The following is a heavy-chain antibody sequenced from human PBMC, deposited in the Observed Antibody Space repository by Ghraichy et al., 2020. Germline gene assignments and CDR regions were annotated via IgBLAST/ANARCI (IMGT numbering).Heavy chain of an antibody. J-gene: IGHJ4*02. D-gene: IGHD2-15*01. Sequence: SETLSLTCTVSGGSISSSSYYWGWIRQPPGKGLEWIGSIYYSGSTYYNPSLKSRVTISVDTSKNQFSLKLSSVTAADTAVYYCATHSRVVVAATDDYWGQGTLVTVSS. V-gene: IGHV4-39*01. CDR3: ATHSRVVVAATDDY. CDR1: GGSISSSSYY. CDR2: IYYSGST.